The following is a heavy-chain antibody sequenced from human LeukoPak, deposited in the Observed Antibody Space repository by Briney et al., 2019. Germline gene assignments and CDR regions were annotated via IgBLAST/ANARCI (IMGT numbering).Heavy chain of an antibody. V-gene: IGHV4-61*08. Sequence: SQTLSLTCTVSGGSISSGDYYWSWIRQPPGKGLEWIGYIYYSGSTNYNPSLKSRVTISVDTSKNQFSLKLSSVTAADTAVYYCARALKTRGYYYDSSGYIYYFDYWGQGTLVTVSS. J-gene: IGHJ4*02. D-gene: IGHD3-22*01. CDR2: IYYSGST. CDR3: ARALKTRGYYYDSSGYIYYFDY. CDR1: GGSISSGDYY.